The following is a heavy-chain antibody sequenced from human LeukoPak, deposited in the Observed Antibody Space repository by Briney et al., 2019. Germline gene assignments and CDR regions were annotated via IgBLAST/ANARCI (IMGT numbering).Heavy chain of an antibody. J-gene: IGHJ6*03. CDR1: GYTFTSYD. Sequence: ASVKVSCKASGYTFTSYDINWVRQATGQGLEWMGWMNPNSGNTGYAQKFQGRVTITRNTSISTAYMELSSLRSEDTAVYYCARGRRGYSYGRKNYYYYMDAWGKGTTVTVSS. V-gene: IGHV1-8*03. CDR3: ARGRRGYSYGRKNYYYYMDA. CDR2: MNPNSGNT. D-gene: IGHD5-18*01.